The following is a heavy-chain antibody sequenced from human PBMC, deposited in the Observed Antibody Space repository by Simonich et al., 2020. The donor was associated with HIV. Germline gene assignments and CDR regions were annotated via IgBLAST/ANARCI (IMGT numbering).Heavy chain of an antibody. CDR3: AKVIWVDFEYYFDH. Sequence: EVQLVESGGGLVKPGGSLGLSCAASGFTFSSYEMNWVRQAPGKGLEWVSYMSSSDSTIYYADSVKGRFTISRDNAKNSLYLQMNSLRAEDTAVYYCAKVIWVDFEYYFDHWGQGTLVTVSS. V-gene: IGHV3-48*03. J-gene: IGHJ4*02. D-gene: IGHD2-21*01. CDR2: MSSSDSTI. CDR1: GFTFSSYE.